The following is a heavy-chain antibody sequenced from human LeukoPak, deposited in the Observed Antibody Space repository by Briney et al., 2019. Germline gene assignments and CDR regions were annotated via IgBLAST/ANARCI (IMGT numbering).Heavy chain of an antibody. V-gene: IGHV1-46*01. CDR2: INPRGGST. CDR3: ARSDNMERTRTLWFGESFDWFDP. CDR1: GYTLTELS. J-gene: IGHJ5*02. Sequence: ASVKVSCKVSGYTLTELSMHWVRQAPGQGPEWMGIINPRGGSTSYAQKFQGRVTMTRDTSTSTVYMEVSSLRSEDTAVYYCARSDNMERTRTLWFGESFDWFDPWGQGTLVTVSS. D-gene: IGHD3-10*01.